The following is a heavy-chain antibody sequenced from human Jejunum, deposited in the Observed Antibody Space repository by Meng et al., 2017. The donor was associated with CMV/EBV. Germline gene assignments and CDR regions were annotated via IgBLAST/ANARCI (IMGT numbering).Heavy chain of an antibody. J-gene: IGHJ6*02. D-gene: IGHD2/OR15-2a*01. CDR2: IYSSGRA. Sequence: ASGLSVSNSYMNWVRQAPGKGLGWVSVIYSSGRAFHADSVKSRFTVSRDSSQNTVFLQMNNLRGEDTAIYYCARPSTPSYYYGMDVWGQGTTVTVSS. V-gene: IGHV3-53*01. CDR1: GLSVSNSY. CDR3: ARPSTPSYYYGMDV.